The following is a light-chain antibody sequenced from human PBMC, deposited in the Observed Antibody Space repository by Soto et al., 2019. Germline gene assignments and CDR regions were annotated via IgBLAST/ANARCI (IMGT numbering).Light chain of an antibody. CDR1: QSVGGS. Sequence: EIVMTQSPANLSVSPGERATLSCRTSQSVGGSLDWYQQKPGQAPGLLIYGASTRATGVPARFSGSGSGTEFTLTISSLQSEDFADYYCQQYRNWPLTFGQGTKVEIK. CDR3: QQYRNWPLT. V-gene: IGKV3-15*01. J-gene: IGKJ1*01. CDR2: GAS.